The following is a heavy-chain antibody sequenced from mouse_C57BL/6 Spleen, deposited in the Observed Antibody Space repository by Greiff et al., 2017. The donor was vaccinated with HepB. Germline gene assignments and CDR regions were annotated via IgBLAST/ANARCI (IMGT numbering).Heavy chain of an antibody. CDR1: GYAFSSYW. CDR3: AREGLGNYFDY. Sequence: QVQLQQSGAELVKPGASVKISCKASGYAFSSYWMNWVKQRPGKGLEWIGQIYPGDGDTNYNGKFKGKATLTADKSSSTAYVQLSSLTSEDSAVYFCAREGLGNYFDYWGQGTTLTVSS. V-gene: IGHV1-80*01. D-gene: IGHD3-3*01. J-gene: IGHJ2*01. CDR2: IYPGDGDT.